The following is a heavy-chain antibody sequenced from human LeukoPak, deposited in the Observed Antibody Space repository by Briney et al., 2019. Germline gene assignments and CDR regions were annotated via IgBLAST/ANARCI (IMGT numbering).Heavy chain of an antibody. D-gene: IGHD3-22*01. CDR3: TKDGGSGYYPYYFDY. J-gene: IGHJ4*02. V-gene: IGHV3-23*01. CDR2: ISGSGGST. Sequence: GGSLRLSCAASGFTFSSYAMSWVRQAPGKGLEWVSAISGSGGSTYYADSVRGRFTISRDNSKNTLYLQMNSLRAEDTAVYYCTKDGGSGYYPYYFDYWGQGTLDTVSS. CDR1: GFTFSSYA.